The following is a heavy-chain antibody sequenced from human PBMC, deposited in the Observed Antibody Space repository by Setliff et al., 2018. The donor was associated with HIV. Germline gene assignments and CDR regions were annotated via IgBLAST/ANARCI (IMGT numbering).Heavy chain of an antibody. V-gene: IGHV1-69*10. J-gene: IGHJ6*02. D-gene: IGHD3-9*01. CDR3: ARHGDFDTYYNSMDV. CDR1: GDTFNKYA. CDR2: IILFLDIT. Sequence: SVTVSCKVSGDTFNKYAISWRRQAPGQGLEWMGGIILFLDITNYAPRFQDRLTIDADKFTRTVYMKLSSLRSEDTAVYYCARHGDFDTYYNSMDVWGQGTTVTVSS.